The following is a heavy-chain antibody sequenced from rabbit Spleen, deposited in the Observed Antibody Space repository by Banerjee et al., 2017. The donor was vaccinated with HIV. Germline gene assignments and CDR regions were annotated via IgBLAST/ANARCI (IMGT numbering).Heavy chain of an antibody. V-gene: IGHV1S47*01. CDR3: ARDGAGGSYFAL. CDR2: IDPVFGIT. Sequence: QEQLVESGGGLVKPEGSLTLTCKASGFDLSSYYMNWVRQAPGRGLEWIGYIDPVFGITYYANWVNGRFSISRENAQNTVFLQMTSLTAADTATYFCARDGAGGSYFALWGQGTLVTVS. D-gene: IGHD8-1*01. J-gene: IGHJ4*01. CDR1: GFDLSSYY.